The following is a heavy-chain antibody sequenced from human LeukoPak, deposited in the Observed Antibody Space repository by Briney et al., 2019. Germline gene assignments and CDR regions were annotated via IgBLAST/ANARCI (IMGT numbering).Heavy chain of an antibody. J-gene: IGHJ3*02. D-gene: IGHD6-13*01. CDR1: GGSISSYY. V-gene: IGHV4-4*07. Sequence: SETLPLTCTVSGGSISSYYWSWIRQHAGKGLEWIGRIYSSGSTNYNPSLKSRVTMSVDTSKNQFSLKMSSVTAADTAVYYCARGIAAAPERAFDIWGQGTMVTVSS. CDR3: ARGIAAAPERAFDI. CDR2: IYSSGST.